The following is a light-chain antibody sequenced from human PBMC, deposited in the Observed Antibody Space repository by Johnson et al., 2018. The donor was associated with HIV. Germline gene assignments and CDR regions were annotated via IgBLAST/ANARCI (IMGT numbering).Light chain of an antibody. CDR1: NSNIGSNY. V-gene: IGLV1-51*01. CDR2: DNN. CDR3: GTWDSGLSGGLFL. Sequence: SVLTQPPSVSAAPGQKVTISCSGSNSNIGSNYVSWYQQLPGTAPKLLIYDNNKRPSGIPDRFSGSKSGTSATLGITGLQTGDEADYYCGTWDSGLSGGLFLFGPGTKVTVL. J-gene: IGLJ1*01.